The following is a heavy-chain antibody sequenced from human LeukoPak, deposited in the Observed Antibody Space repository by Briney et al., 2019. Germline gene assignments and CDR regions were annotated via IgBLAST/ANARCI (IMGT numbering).Heavy chain of an antibody. D-gene: IGHD3-10*01. V-gene: IGHV4-39*07. CDR1: GGSIGSSTYY. J-gene: IGHJ4*02. CDR3: AREMRSPRGGFDY. CDR2: MYYSGST. Sequence: SETLSLTCTVSGGSIGSSTYYWGWIRQPPSMGLEWIGRMYYSGSTYYNPSLKSRITISVDTSKSQFSLKLRSVTAADTAVYYCAREMRSPRGGFDYWDQGTLVTASS.